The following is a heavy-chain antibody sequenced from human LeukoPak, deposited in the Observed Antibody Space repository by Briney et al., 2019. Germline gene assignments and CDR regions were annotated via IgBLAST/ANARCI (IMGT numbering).Heavy chain of an antibody. D-gene: IGHD1-26*01. Sequence: GGSLRLSCAASGLTFSGSAMHWVRQASGKGLEWVGRIRSKANSYATAYAASVKGRFTISRDDSKNTAYLQMNSLKTEDTAVYYCTRLIVGATATDYWGQGTLVTVSS. J-gene: IGHJ4*02. CDR1: GLTFSGSA. CDR3: TRLIVGATATDY. V-gene: IGHV3-73*01. CDR2: IRSKANSYAT.